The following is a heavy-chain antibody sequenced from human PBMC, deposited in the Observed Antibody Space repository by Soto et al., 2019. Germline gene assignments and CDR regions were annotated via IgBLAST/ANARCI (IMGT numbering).Heavy chain of an antibody. Sequence: GGSLRLSCAASGFTFSSYGMHWVRQAPGKGLEWVAVIWYDGSNKYYADSVKGRFTISRDNSKNTLYLQMNSLRAEDTAVYYCARDSRYYDFWSGYYDNWFDPWGQGTLVTVSS. CDR2: IWYDGSNK. CDR1: GFTFSSYG. J-gene: IGHJ5*02. CDR3: ARDSRYYDFWSGYYDNWFDP. D-gene: IGHD3-3*01. V-gene: IGHV3-33*01.